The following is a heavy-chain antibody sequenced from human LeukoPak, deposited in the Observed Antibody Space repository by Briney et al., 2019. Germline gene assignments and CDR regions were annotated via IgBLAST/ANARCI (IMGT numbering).Heavy chain of an antibody. J-gene: IGHJ6*02. Sequence: GGSLRLSCAASGFTFSNAWMSWVRQAPGKGLEWVGRIKSKTDGGTTDYAAPVKGRFTISRDDSKNTLYLQMNSLKTEDTVVYYCTTGYSNPKYYYYYYGMDVWGQGTTVTVSS. CDR1: GFTFSNAW. D-gene: IGHD4-11*01. CDR3: TTGYSNPKYYYYYYGMDV. CDR2: IKSKTDGGTT. V-gene: IGHV3-15*01.